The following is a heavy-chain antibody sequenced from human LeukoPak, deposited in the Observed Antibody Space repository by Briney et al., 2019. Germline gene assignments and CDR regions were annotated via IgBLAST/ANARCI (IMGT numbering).Heavy chain of an antibody. D-gene: IGHD2-2*01. V-gene: IGHV1-46*01. J-gene: IGHJ4*02. CDR1: GYTFTSYY. CDR3: ARDTVPAAATPDGSDDY. CDR2: INPSGGST. Sequence: AASVKVSCKASGYTFTSYYMHWVRQAPGQGLEWMGIINPSGGSTSYAQKFQGRVTMTRDMSTSTVYMELSSLRSEDTAVYYCARDTVPAAATPDGSDDYCGQGTLVTVSS.